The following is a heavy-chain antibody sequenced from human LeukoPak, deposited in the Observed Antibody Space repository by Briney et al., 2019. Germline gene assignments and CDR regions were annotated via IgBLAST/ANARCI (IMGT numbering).Heavy chain of an antibody. Sequence: GASVKVSCKASGGTFSSYAISWVRQAPGQGLEWMGGIIPIFGTANYAQKFQGRVTITADGSTSTAYMELSSLRSEDTAVYYCARVPLESPGGSYFSFNAVFFFDYWGQGTLVTVSS. CDR2: IIPIFGTA. CDR3: ARVPLESPGGSYFSFNAVFFFDY. D-gene: IGHD1-26*01. J-gene: IGHJ4*02. V-gene: IGHV1-69*01. CDR1: GGTFSSYA.